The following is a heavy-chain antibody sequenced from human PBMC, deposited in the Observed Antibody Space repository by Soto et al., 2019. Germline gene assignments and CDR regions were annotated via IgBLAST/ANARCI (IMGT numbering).Heavy chain of an antibody. CDR1: GFTFSSRA. CDR3: AKEPTVTLPWYFDL. J-gene: IGHJ2*01. D-gene: IGHD4-17*01. CDR2: IGGSGDST. V-gene: IGHV3-23*01. Sequence: EVQLLESGGGLVQPGGSLRLSCVASGFTFSSRAMSWVRQAPGKGLEWVSAIGGSGDSTYYADSVKGRFTISRDNSKNTLYLQMNSLRADDPAVYYCAKEPTVTLPWYFDLWGRGTLVTVSS.